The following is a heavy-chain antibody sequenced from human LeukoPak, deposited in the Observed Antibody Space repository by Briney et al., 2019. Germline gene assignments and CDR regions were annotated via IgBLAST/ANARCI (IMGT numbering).Heavy chain of an antibody. CDR3: ARAISPYYDSSGYYPRGAKILDY. D-gene: IGHD3-22*01. Sequence: ASETLSLTCAVYGGSFSGYYWSWIRQPPGKGLEWIGEINHSGSTNYNPSLKSRVTISVDTSKNQFSLKLSSVTAADTAVYYCARAISPYYDSSGYYPRGAKILDYWGQGTLFTVSS. V-gene: IGHV4-34*01. CDR2: INHSGST. J-gene: IGHJ4*02. CDR1: GGSFSGYY.